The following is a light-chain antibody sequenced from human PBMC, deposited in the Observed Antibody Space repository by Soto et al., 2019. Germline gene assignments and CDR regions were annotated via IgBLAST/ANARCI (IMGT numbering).Light chain of an antibody. Sequence: DIPMTQSPATLSASVGDTVSITCRASQSVLTWLAWYQQKPGKAPNLLIYKASRLRDGVPSRFSGSGSGTDFTLTISSLRPDDFASYFCQHHFSYPYAFGQGTKLEI. CDR2: KAS. CDR1: QSVLTW. CDR3: QHHFSYPYA. J-gene: IGKJ2*01. V-gene: IGKV1-5*03.